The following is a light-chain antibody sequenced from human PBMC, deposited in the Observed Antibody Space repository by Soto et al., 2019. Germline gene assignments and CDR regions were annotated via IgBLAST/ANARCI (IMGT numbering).Light chain of an antibody. CDR2: DAS. CDR3: QQYGSSPLT. CDR1: QAVNTR. J-gene: IGKJ4*01. Sequence: EIVLTQSPATLSSFPGDRVTLSCRASQAVNTRLAWYQHRPGQAPRLLIYDASDRATGIPDRFSGSGSRTDFTLTISRLEPEDFAVYYCQQYGSSPLTFGGGTKVEIK. V-gene: IGKV3-20*01.